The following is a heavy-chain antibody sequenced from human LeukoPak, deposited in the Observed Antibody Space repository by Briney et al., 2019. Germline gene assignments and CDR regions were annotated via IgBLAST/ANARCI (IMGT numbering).Heavy chain of an antibody. CDR3: ARVSIIVIRGSHWFDP. D-gene: IGHD3-22*01. J-gene: IGHJ5*02. V-gene: IGHV4-59*01. CDR1: GGSISSYY. Sequence: KPSETLSLTCTVSGGSISSYYWSWIRQPPGKGPEWIGYIYYSGSTNYNPSLKSRVTISVDTSKNQFSLKLSSVTAADTAVYYCARVSIIVIRGSHWFDPWGQGTLVTVSS. CDR2: IYYSGST.